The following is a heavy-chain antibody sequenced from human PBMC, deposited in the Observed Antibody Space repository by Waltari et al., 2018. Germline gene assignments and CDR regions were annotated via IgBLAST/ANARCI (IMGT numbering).Heavy chain of an antibody. Sequence: QVQLVQSGAEVKKPGSSVKVSCKASGGTFSSYAISWVRQTPGQGLEWMGGIIPIFGTANYAKKFQGRVTITADESTSTAYMELSSLRSEDTAVYYCARVRDYCSGGSCYLAFGYWGQGTLVTVSS. D-gene: IGHD2-15*01. CDR1: GGTFSSYA. CDR2: IIPIFGTA. J-gene: IGHJ4*02. CDR3: ARVRDYCSGGSCYLAFGY. V-gene: IGHV1-69*01.